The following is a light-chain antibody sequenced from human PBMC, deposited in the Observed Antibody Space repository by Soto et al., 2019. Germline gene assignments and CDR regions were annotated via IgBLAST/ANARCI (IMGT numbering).Light chain of an antibody. CDR1: QRVRSNY. V-gene: IGKV3-20*01. CDR2: GAS. CDR3: QQYGSSPIT. J-gene: IGKJ5*01. Sequence: EIVLTQSPGTLSLSPGERATLSCRASQRVRSNYLVWYQQKAGQAPRRLIFGASIRAAGIPDRFSGSGSGTDFTLTISRLEPEDFAMYYCQQYGSSPITFGQGTRLEIK.